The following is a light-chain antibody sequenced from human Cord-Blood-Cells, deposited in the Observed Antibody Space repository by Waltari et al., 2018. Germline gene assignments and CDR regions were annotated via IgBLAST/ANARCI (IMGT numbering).Light chain of an antibody. Sequence: DIVMTQSPLSLPVTPGEPASISCRSSQSLLHSNGYNNLDWYLQMPGQSPQLLIYLGSNRASGVPARVSGSGSGTDFTLKISRVEAEDVGVYYCMQALQTPRTFGGGTKVEMK. V-gene: IGKV2-28*01. J-gene: IGKJ4*01. CDR2: LGS. CDR1: QSLLHSNGYNN. CDR3: MQALQTPRT.